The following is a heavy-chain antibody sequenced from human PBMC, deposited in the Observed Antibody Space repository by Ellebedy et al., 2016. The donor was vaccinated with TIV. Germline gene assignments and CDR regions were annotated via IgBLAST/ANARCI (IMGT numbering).Heavy chain of an antibody. D-gene: IGHD2-2*01. J-gene: IGHJ4*02. CDR1: VFTFDDYV. CDR2: INWSGGST. V-gene: IGHV3-20*04. Sequence: GESLKISCAASVFTFDDYVMSWVRQAPGKGLEWVSGINWSGGSTGYADSVKGRFTISRDNAKNSLYLQMNSLRAEDTAVYYCARDIVVVPAAMPVGLGYWGQGTLVTVSS. CDR3: ARDIVVVPAAMPVGLGY.